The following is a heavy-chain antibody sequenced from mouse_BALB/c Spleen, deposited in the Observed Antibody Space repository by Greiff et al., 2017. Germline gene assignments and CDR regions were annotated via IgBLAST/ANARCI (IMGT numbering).Heavy chain of an antibody. CDR3: AREGSNRYGYYFDD. V-gene: IGHV1-39*01. D-gene: IGHD2-14*01. CDR2: INPYYGST. J-gene: IGHJ2*01. Sequence: VQLKQTGPELVKPGASVKISCKASGYSFTDYIMLWVKQSHGKSLEWIGNINPYYGSTSYNLKFKGKATLTVDKSSSTAYMQLNSLTSEDSAVYYCAREGSNRYGYYFDDWGQGTTLTVAS. CDR1: GYSFTDYI.